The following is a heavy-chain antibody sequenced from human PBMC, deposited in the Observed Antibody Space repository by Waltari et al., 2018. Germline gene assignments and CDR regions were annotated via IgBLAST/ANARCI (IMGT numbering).Heavy chain of an antibody. CDR1: GYSISSGSS. J-gene: IGHJ4*02. Sequence: QVQLQESGPGLVKPSETLSLTCAVSGYSISSGSSWGWIRQPPGKGLEWIGSIYHSGSTYYNPSLKSRVTISVDTSKNQFSLKLSSLTAADTAVYYCARQIAYSTDYWGQGTLVTVSS. D-gene: IGHD6-13*01. CDR3: ARQIAYSTDY. V-gene: IGHV4-38-2*01. CDR2: IYHSGST.